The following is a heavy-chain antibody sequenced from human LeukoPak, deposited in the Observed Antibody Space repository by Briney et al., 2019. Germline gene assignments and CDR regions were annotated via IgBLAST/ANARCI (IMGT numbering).Heavy chain of an antibody. CDR1: GFTFSSYA. V-gene: IGHV3-23*01. D-gene: IGHD3-10*01. CDR3: AKGSLLWFGELE. J-gene: IGHJ4*02. Sequence: GGSLRLSCAASGFTFSSYAMSRVRQAPGKGLEWVSAISGSGGSTYYADSVKGRFTISRDNSKNTLYLQMNSLRAEDTAVYYCAKGSLLWFGELEWGQGTLVTVSS. CDR2: ISGSGGST.